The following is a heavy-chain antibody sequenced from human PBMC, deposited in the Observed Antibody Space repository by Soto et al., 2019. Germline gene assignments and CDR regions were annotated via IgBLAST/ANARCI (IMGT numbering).Heavy chain of an antibody. J-gene: IGHJ5*02. V-gene: IGHV4-30-4*01. D-gene: IGHD3-22*01. CDR2: IYYSGGT. CDR3: AREYYYDSSVVDP. CDR1: GGSISSGDYY. Sequence: PSETLSLTCTVSGGSISSGDYYWSWIRQPPGKGLEWIGYIYYSGGTYYNPSLKSRVTISVDTSKNQFSLKLSSVTAADTAVYYCAREYYYDSSVVDPWGQGTLVTVSS.